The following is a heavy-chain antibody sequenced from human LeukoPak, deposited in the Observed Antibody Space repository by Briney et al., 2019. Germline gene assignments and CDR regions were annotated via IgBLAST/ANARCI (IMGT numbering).Heavy chain of an antibody. V-gene: IGHV4-59*01. CDR1: GGSLSSYY. D-gene: IGHD6-19*01. CDR2: IYYSGST. J-gene: IGHJ5*02. Sequence: SETLSLTCTVSGGSLSSYYWSWIRQPPGKGLEWIGYIYYSGSTNYNPSLKSRVTISVDTSKNQFSLKLSSVTAADTAVYYCARGGVGSGWYAVQWFDPWGQGTLVTVSS. CDR3: ARGGVGSGWYAVQWFDP.